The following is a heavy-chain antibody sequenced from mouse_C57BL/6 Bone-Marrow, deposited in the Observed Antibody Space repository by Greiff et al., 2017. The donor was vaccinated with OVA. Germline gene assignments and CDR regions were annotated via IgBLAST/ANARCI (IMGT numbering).Heavy chain of an antibody. CDR1: GYTFTSYD. D-gene: IGHD2-2*01. V-gene: IGHV1-85*01. CDR2: IYPRDGST. J-gene: IGHJ3*01. CDR3: AMVTPFAY. Sequence: VQVVESGPELVKPGASVKLSCKASGYTFTSYDINWVKQRPGQGLEWIGWIYPRDGSTKYNEKFKGKATLTVDTSSSTAYMELHSLTSEDSAVYFCAMVTPFAYWGQGTLVTVSA.